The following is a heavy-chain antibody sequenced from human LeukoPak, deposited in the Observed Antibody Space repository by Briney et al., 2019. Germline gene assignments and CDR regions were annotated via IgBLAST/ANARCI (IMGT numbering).Heavy chain of an antibody. J-gene: IGHJ1*01. CDR1: GGSFSGYY. D-gene: IGHD6-13*01. CDR2: INHGGST. Sequence: SETLSLTCAVYGGSFSGYYWSWIRQPPGKGLEWIGEINHGGSTNYNPSLKSRVTISVDTSKNQFSLKLSSVTAADTAVYYCARRRQQLGYFQHWGQGTLVTVSS. V-gene: IGHV4-34*01. CDR3: ARRRQQLGYFQH.